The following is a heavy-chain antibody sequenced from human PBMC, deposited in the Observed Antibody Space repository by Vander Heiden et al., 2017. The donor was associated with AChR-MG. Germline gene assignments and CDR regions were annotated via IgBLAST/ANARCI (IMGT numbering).Heavy chain of an antibody. D-gene: IGHD6-6*01. V-gene: IGHV3-30*03. CDR1: GFTFSAHA. CDR3: TMGGQYTTSSYAFDM. J-gene: IGHJ3*02. CDR2: IAWEGSDK. Sequence: QVQLVEPGGGVVQPGRCLRLSCAASGFTFSAHAMHWVRQAPGKGLEWVAFIAWEGSDKNYADSVKGRFTVSRDNSKDTLYLQLDSLRAEDTAMYFCTMGGQYTTSSYAFDMWGQGTMVTVSS.